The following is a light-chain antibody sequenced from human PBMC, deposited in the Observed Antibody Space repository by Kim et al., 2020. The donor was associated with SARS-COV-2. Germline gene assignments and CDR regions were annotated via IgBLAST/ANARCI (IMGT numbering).Light chain of an antibody. CDR3: QSYDNSLRGYV. CDR2: DNT. Sequence: QRVTISCTGSSSNIGAGFDVHWYQHLPGTAPKLLIFDNTKRPSGVPDRFSGSKSGTSASLAITGLQAEDEADYYCQSYDNSLRGYVFGTGTKVTVL. CDR1: SSNIGAGFD. J-gene: IGLJ1*01. V-gene: IGLV1-40*01.